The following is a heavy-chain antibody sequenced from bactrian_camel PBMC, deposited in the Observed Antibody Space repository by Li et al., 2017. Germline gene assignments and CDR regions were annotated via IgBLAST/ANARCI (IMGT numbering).Heavy chain of an antibody. Sequence: VQLVESGGGLVQPGGSLRLSCAASGFTFDDYAMGWIRQAPGMGLEWVSSVYNDGTNAYYADSVKGRCTISVDNATNTVYLQMNSLKPEDTAVYYCVSLVGRPLVHQGTQVTVS. CDR1: GFTFDDYA. D-gene: IGHD2*01. J-gene: IGHJ4*01. CDR2: VYNDGTNA. V-gene: IGHV3S7*01.